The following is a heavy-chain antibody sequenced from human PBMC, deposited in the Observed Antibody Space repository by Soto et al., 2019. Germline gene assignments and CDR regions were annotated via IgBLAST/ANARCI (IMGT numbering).Heavy chain of an antibody. D-gene: IGHD3-10*01. Sequence: AASVKVSCKASGGTFSSYTISWVRQAPGQGLGWMGRIIPILGIANYAQKFQGRVTITADKSTSTAYMELSSLRSEDTAVYYCARDPPMVRGVIISHWGQGTLVTVSS. CDR3: ARDPPMVRGVIISH. CDR2: IIPILGIA. J-gene: IGHJ4*02. CDR1: GGTFSSYT. V-gene: IGHV1-69*04.